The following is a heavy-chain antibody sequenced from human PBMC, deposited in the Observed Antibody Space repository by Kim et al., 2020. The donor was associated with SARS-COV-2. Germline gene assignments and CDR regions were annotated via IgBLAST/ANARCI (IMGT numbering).Heavy chain of an antibody. Sequence: SETLSLTCTVSGGSISNYYWSWIRQPPGKGLEWIAYISYSGNTNYNPSLKSRVTISVDTSKNEFSLKLSAVTAADTAVYYCARDSLHADYGRSGDYGGFDVWGQGTLVTVSS. CDR1: GGSISNYY. CDR2: ISYSGNT. CDR3: ARDSLHADYGRSGDYGGFDV. J-gene: IGHJ3*01. V-gene: IGHV4-59*01. D-gene: IGHD3-3*01.